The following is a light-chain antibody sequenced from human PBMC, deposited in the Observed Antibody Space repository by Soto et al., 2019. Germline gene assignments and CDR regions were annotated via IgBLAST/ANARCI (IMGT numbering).Light chain of an antibody. CDR1: QSVLYSSTNKTT. V-gene: IGKV4-1*01. J-gene: IGKJ2*01. CDR3: QQYYSAPYT. Sequence: DIVMTQSPDSLAVSLGERTTINCKSSQSVLYSSTNKTTLAWYQQKPEQPPKLLIYWASTRESGVPDRFSGSGSGTDFTLAISSLQAEDVAVYYCQQYYSAPYTFGQGTKLEIK. CDR2: WAS.